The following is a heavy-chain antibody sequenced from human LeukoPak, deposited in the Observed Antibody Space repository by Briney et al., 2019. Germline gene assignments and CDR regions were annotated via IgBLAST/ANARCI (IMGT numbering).Heavy chain of an antibody. V-gene: IGHV4-59*01. CDR1: GGSISSYY. D-gene: IGHD5-24*01. Sequence: SETLSLTCTVSGGSISSYYWSWIRQPPGKGLEWIGYIYHSGSTNYNPSLKSRVTISVDTSKNQFSLKLSSVTAADTAVYYCARDGYNYGLDPWGQGTLVTVSS. CDR3: ARDGYNYGLDP. J-gene: IGHJ5*02. CDR2: IYHSGST.